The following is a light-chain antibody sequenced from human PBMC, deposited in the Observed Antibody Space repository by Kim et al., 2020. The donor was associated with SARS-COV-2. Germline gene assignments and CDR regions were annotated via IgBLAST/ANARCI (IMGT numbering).Light chain of an antibody. V-gene: IGLV2-14*01. CDR2: DVS. CDR3: SSYTSSSTLYV. CDR1: SSDVGGYNY. J-gene: IGLJ1*01. Sequence: QSALTQPASVSGSPGQSITISCTGTSSDVGGYNYVSWYQQHPGKAPKLMIYDVSKRPSGVSNRFSGSKSGNTASLTISGLQAEDEADYYCSSYTSSSTLYVFGTGTRSPS.